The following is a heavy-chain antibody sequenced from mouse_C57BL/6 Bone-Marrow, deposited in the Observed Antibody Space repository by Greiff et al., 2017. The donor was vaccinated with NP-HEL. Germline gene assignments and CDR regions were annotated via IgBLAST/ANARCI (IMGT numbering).Heavy chain of an antibody. J-gene: IGHJ1*03. V-gene: IGHV12-3*01. CDR3: AGDYDGYWYFDV. D-gene: IGHD2-3*01. CDR1: GFPITSGYY. Sequence: VQLQQSGPGLVKPSHSLSLTCPITGFPITSGYYWIWIRQSPGKPLEWMGYITHSGETFYNPSLPSPISITRETSKNQFFLQLNSVTTEDTAMYYCAGDYDGYWYFDVWGTGTTVTVSS. CDR2: ITHSGET.